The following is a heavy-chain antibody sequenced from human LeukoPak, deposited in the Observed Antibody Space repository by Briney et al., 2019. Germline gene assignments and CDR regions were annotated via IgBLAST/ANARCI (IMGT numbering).Heavy chain of an antibody. CDR3: ARGSGYYDTGSFSFVDN. D-gene: IGHD3-22*01. CDR1: GDSVSSDSAA. CDR2: TYYRSQWFI. J-gene: IGHJ4*02. Sequence: SQTLSLTCAISGDSVSSDSAAWNWIRQSPSRGLEWLGRTYYRSQWFIDYAVSVKTRITIKSDTSRNQFSLELNSVTPEDTGVYYCARGSGYYDTGSFSFVDNWGQRTLVTVSS. V-gene: IGHV6-1*01.